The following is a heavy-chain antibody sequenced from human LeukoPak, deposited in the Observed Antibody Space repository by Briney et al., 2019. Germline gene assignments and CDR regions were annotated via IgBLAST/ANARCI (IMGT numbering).Heavy chain of an antibody. D-gene: IGHD3-22*01. Sequence: KPSETLSLTCAGSGYSIRSGYYWGWIRQPAGKGLEWIGSIYHSGSTYYNPSLKSRVTISVDTSNNQFSLKLSSVTAADTAEYYCARVGMIVVPSSPQIWGQGTMVTVSS. V-gene: IGHV4-38-2*01. J-gene: IGHJ3*02. CDR2: IYHSGST. CDR3: ARVGMIVVPSSPQI. CDR1: GYSIRSGYY.